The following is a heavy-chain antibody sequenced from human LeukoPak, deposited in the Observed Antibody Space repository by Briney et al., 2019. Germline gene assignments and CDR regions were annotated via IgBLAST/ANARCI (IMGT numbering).Heavy chain of an antibody. Sequence: GGSLRLSCAPSGFTFSDHNMHWVRQAPGKGPDWVAVISYDGKNKYYANSVKGRFTISRDNSKNTLHLQMNSLRTEDTAIYYCARDFNEAFDHWGQGTLVTVSS. V-gene: IGHV3-30*04. CDR1: GFTFSDHN. CDR2: ISYDGKNK. J-gene: IGHJ4*02. D-gene: IGHD1-1*01. CDR3: ARDFNEAFDH.